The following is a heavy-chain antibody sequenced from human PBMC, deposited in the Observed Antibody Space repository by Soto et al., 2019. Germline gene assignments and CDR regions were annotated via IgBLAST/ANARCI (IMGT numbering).Heavy chain of an antibody. V-gene: IGHV3-21*01. CDR2: ISSSTSYI. CDR3: APLDTVTTSY. D-gene: IGHD4-17*01. Sequence: EVQLVESGGGLVKPGGSLRLSCAASGFTFSSYSMNWVRQAPGKGLEWVSSISSSTSYIYYADSVKGRFTISRDNAKNSLYLQMNSLRAEVTAVYYCAPLDTVTTSYWGQGTLVTVSS. J-gene: IGHJ4*02. CDR1: GFTFSSYS.